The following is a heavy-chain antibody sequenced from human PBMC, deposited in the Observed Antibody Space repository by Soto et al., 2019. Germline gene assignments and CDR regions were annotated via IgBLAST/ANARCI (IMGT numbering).Heavy chain of an antibody. D-gene: IGHD3-3*01. Sequence: QLHLVQSGAVVKKPGASVTVSCSASGYPVTAYYMHWVRQAPGRGLEWMGGINPATGAAKYTQTFRGRVTMTRDTSTSKVFRELSGLTSEDTAVFYCARGGGVGVAGSAAFDMWGQGTVVTVSS. CDR3: ARGGGVGVAGSAAFDM. CDR1: GYPVTAYY. V-gene: IGHV1-2*02. J-gene: IGHJ3*02. CDR2: INPATGAA.